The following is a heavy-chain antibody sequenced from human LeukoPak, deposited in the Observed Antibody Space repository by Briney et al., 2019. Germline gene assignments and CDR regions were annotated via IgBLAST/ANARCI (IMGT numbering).Heavy chain of an antibody. J-gene: IGHJ4*02. V-gene: IGHV3-21*01. D-gene: IGHD1-1*01. CDR3: ARGGNWNDVVY. CDR2: ISSSSSFI. Sequence: GGSLRLSCAASGFTFSSYSMNWVRQAPGKGLEWVSSISSSSSFIYYADSVKDRFTISRDNAKNSLYLQMNSLRAEDTAVYYCARGGNWNDVVYWGQGTLVTVSS. CDR1: GFTFSSYS.